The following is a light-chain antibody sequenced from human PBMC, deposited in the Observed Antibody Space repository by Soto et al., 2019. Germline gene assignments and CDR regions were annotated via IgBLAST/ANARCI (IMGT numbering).Light chain of an antibody. CDR2: TNS. V-gene: IGLV1-44*01. J-gene: IGLJ2*01. Sequence: QSVLTQPPSASEPPGQRVTISCSGRASNIGSNFVSWYQVVPGTAPKLLIYTNSHRPSGVPDRFSGSRSGTSASLDISGLQSDDEADYFCATWDDNVKGPVFGGGTNLTVL. CDR1: ASNIGSNF. CDR3: ATWDDNVKGPV.